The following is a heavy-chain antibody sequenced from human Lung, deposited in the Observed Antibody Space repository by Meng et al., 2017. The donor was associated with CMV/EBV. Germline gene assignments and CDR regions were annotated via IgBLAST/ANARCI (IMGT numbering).Heavy chain of an antibody. J-gene: IGHJ6*04. CDR3: AKDSRSSSWYLLAAYYYGSDV. V-gene: IGHV1-69*06. D-gene: IGHD6-13*01. Sequence: SXXVSXKASGGTFSNYAIAWVRQAPGQGLEWMGGIIPVVGTVHYAQRFQGRVTITADKFTSTVYMELSSLKSEDTAIYYCAKDSRSSSWYLLAAYYYGSDVWXKGTXVTVSS. CDR1: GGTFSNYA. CDR2: IIPVVGTV.